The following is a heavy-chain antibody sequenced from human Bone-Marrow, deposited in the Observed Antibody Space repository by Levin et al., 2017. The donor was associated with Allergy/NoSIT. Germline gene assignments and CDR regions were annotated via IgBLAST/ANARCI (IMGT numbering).Heavy chain of an antibody. D-gene: IGHD3-16*01. V-gene: IGHV3-48*03. CDR2: ISSSGSTI. J-gene: IGHJ6*02. CDR3: GRGGSYNYYYGMDV. CDR1: GFTFSSYE. Sequence: SCAASGFTFSSYEMNWVRQAPGKGLEWVSYISSSGSTIYYADSVKGRFTISRDNAKNSLYLQMNSLRAEDTAVYYCGRGGSYNYYYGMDVWGQGTTVTVSS.